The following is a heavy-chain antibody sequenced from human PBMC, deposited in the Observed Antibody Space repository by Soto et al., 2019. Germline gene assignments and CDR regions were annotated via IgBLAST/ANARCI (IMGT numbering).Heavy chain of an antibody. J-gene: IGHJ4*02. D-gene: IGHD6-19*01. CDR3: AQVGSGWTSGTDY. CDR2: IYYSGST. CDR1: GGSITSYY. V-gene: IGHV4-59*01. Sequence: QVQLQESGPGLVKPSETLSLTCTVSGGSITSYYWGWIRQPPGKGLEWIGHIYYSGSTNYNPSLKSRVTISVHTSNDHFYMWLTSVTASDTAVYYCAQVGSGWTSGTDYWGQGTLVTVSS.